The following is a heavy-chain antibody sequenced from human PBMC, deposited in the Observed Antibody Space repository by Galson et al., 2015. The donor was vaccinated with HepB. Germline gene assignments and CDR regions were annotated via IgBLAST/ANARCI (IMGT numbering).Heavy chain of an antibody. Sequence: SLRLSCAASGFTFDDYAMHWVRQAPGKGLEWVSGISWNSGSIGYADSVKGRFTISRDNAKNSLYLQMNSLRAEDTAVYYYVEVGEKWGQGTLVSVSS. CDR2: ISWNSGSI. CDR1: GFTFDDYA. D-gene: IGHD3-10*01. CDR3: VEVGEK. J-gene: IGHJ4*02. V-gene: IGHV3-9*01.